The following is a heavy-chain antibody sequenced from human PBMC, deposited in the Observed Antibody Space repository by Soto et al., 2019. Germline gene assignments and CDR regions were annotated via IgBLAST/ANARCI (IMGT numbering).Heavy chain of an antibody. J-gene: IGHJ3*02. Sequence: EVQLLESGGGLVQPGGSLRLSCVASGLTFSSNAMSWVRQAPGKGLEWVSRINSGSSGGTYYADSVKVRFTISRDNAKNTLYMRMDSLGVEYTAVYYCGLETWGAFEIWGHGTLVTVSS. CDR1: GLTFSSNA. CDR2: INSGSSGGT. D-gene: IGHD7-27*01. V-gene: IGHV3-23*01. CDR3: GLETWGAFEI.